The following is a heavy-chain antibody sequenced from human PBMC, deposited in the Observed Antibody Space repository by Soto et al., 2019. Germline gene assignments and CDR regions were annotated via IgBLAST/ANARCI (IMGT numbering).Heavy chain of an antibody. J-gene: IGHJ5*01. CDR3: AKDRDGYNRAFLDS. CDR1: GFTFSSFV. V-gene: IGHV3-30-3*01. CDR2: ISSDGNKI. D-gene: IGHD6-25*01. Sequence: GGSLRLSCAASGFTFSSFVLHWVRQGPGKGLEWVSLISSDGNKIYYADSVKGRFTISRDNSQNTLYLQMNSLTGEDTAVYYCAKDRDGYNRAFLDSRSQGTLVTVST.